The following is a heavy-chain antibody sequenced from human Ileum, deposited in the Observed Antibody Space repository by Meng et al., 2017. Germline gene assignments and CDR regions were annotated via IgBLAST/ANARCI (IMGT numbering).Heavy chain of an antibody. CDR2: VWYDGSEE. CDR1: GFTFTSYG. V-gene: IGHV3-33*01. Sequence: GGPLRLSCEASGFTFTSYGMHWVRQAPGKGLEWVAVVWYDGSEEHYADSVKGRFTISRDNSKNTLYLQMDSLRAEDTAAYYCVRDFLYFDYWGQGTLVTVSS. CDR3: VRDFLYFDY. J-gene: IGHJ4*02. D-gene: IGHD2/OR15-2a*01.